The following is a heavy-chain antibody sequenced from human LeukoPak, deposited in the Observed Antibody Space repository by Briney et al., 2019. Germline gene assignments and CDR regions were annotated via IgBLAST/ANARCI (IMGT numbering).Heavy chain of an antibody. CDR1: GFTFSSYA. D-gene: IGHD5-12*01. V-gene: IGHV3-23*01. J-gene: IGHJ6*04. CDR2: ISGSSGST. CDR3: AKAENIVATIWFCMDV. Sequence: GGSLRLSCAASGFTFSSYAMSWVRQAPGKGLEWVSAISGSSGSTYYADSVKGRFTISRDNSKNTLYLQMNSLRAEDTAVYYCAKAENIVATIWFCMDVWGKGTTVTVSS.